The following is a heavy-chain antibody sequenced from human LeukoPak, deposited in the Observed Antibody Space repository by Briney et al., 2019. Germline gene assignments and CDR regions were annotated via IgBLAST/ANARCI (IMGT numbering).Heavy chain of an antibody. Sequence: ASVKVSCKASGGTFSSYAISWVRQAPGQGLEWMGGIIPIFGTANYAQKFQGRVTITTDESTSTAYMELSSLRSEDTAVYYCARHGYCSSTSCPLDYWGQGTLVTVSS. CDR3: ARHGYCSSTSCPLDY. CDR2: IIPIFGTA. D-gene: IGHD2-2*01. CDR1: GGTFSSYA. J-gene: IGHJ4*02. V-gene: IGHV1-69*05.